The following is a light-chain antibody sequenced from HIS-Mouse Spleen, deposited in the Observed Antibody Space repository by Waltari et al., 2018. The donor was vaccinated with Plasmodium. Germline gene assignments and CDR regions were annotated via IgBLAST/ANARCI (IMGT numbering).Light chain of an antibody. CDR2: EGI. Sequence: QSALTQPASVSGSPGQSITISCTGTSSDVGSYNLVSWYQQHPGKAPKPMIYEGIQRPSRVANRFSGSKSGNTASLTISGLQAEDEADYYCCSYAGSSTYVFGTGTKVTVL. J-gene: IGLJ1*01. CDR3: CSYAGSSTYV. V-gene: IGLV2-23*01. CDR1: SSDVGSYNL.